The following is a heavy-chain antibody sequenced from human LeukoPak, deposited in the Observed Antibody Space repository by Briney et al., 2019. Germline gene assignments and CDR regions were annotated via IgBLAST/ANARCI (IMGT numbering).Heavy chain of an antibody. CDR2: ISSSSSYR. J-gene: IGHJ4*02. CDR1: GFTFSSYS. Sequence: PGGSLRLSCAASGFTFSSYSMNWVRQAPGKGLEWVSSISSSSSYRYYADSVKGRFTISRDNAKNSLYLQMNSLRGEDTAVYYCARGVYYFDYWGQGTLVTVSS. V-gene: IGHV3-21*01. CDR3: ARGVYYFDY.